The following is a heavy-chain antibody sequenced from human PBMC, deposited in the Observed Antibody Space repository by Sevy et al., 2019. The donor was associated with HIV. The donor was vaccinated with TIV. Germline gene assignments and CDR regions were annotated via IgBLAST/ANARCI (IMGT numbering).Heavy chain of an antibody. CDR1: GYTFTNYY. J-gene: IGHJ4*02. Sequence: ASVKVSCKASGYTFTNYYMHWVRQAPGQGLEWMGIINPSGCTTTYPQKFQGRVTMTRDTSTSTVYMELSSLRSEDTALYYCTRDRFSGYGFDYWGQGTLVTVSS. CDR3: TRDRFSGYGFDY. CDR2: INPSGCTT. D-gene: IGHD5-12*01. V-gene: IGHV1-46*03.